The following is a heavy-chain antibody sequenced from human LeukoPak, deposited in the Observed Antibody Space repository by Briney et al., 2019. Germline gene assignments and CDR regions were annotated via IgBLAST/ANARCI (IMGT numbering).Heavy chain of an antibody. V-gene: IGHV1-2*02. CDR3: VPSANYYYFDY. D-gene: IGHD4/OR15-4a*01. CDR2: INPKSGGT. Sequence: ASVKVSCKASGYTFTNYYMHWVRQAPGLGFEWLGWINPKSGGTSYPQKFQGRLTMTRDTSISTAYMELSRLRSDDTAVYYCVPSANYYYFDYWGQGTLVTVSS. CDR1: GYTFTNYY. J-gene: IGHJ4*02.